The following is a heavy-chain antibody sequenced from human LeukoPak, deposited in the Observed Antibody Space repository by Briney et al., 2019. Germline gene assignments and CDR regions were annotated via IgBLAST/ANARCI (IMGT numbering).Heavy chain of an antibody. D-gene: IGHD3-22*01. J-gene: IGHJ4*02. CDR1: GYTFTRYG. Sequence: ASMKVSCKASGYTFTRYGISWVRQAPGQGLEWMGWINGYNGNTNYAQNLQGRVTMTTDTSTSTAYMELRSLRSDDTAVYYCARDIGDTSGYYRYYFDYWGQGTLVTVSS. CDR3: ARDIGDTSGYYRYYFDY. V-gene: IGHV1-18*01. CDR2: INGYNGNT.